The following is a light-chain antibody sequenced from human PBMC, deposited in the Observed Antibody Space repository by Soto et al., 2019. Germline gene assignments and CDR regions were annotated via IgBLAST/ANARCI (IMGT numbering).Light chain of an antibody. Sequence: QSALTQPPSVSGSPGQSITISCTGNGHDIGAYDYVSWYQQHPGKAPRLLIHGVRNRPPGISSRFSASKSGLTASLTISGLQADDEADYYCCSLTTSHTYVFGSGTKLTVL. CDR1: GHDIGAYDY. CDR2: GVR. CDR3: CSLTTSHTYV. J-gene: IGLJ1*01. V-gene: IGLV2-14*01.